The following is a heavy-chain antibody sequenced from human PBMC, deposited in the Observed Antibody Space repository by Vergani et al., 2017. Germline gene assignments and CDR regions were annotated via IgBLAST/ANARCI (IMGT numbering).Heavy chain of an antibody. CDR2: ISGSGVST. CDR3: AKANPRNSGYDYLSYYHAMDV. V-gene: IGHV3-23*01. Sequence: EVQLLESGGDLVQPGGSLRLSCAASGFTFNHYAMNWVRQAPGKGLEWVSGISGSGVSTYYAGSVKGRFTISRDSSKNTLYLQMNSLSAGDTAVYYCAKANPRNSGYDYLSYYHAMDVWGQGTTVTVSS. J-gene: IGHJ6*02. D-gene: IGHD5-12*01. CDR1: GFTFNHYA.